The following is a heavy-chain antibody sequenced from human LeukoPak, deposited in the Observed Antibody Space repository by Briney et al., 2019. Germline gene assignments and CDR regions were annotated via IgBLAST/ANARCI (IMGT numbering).Heavy chain of an antibody. Sequence: SETLSLTCAVYGGSFSGYYWSWIRQPPGKGLEWIGEINHSGSTNYNPSLKSRVTISVDTSKNQFSLKLSSVTAADTAVYYCARERGLYYDILTGYRNDAFDIWGQGTMVTVSS. CDR2: INHSGST. D-gene: IGHD3-9*01. V-gene: IGHV4-34*01. CDR1: GGSFSGYY. J-gene: IGHJ3*02. CDR3: ARERGLYYDILTGYRNDAFDI.